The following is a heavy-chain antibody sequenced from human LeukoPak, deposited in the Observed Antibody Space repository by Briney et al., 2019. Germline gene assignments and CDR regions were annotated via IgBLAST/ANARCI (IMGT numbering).Heavy chain of an antibody. Sequence: SETLSLTCAVYGGSFSGYYWSWIRQPPGKGLEWIGYIYYSGSTNYNPSLKSRVTISVDTSKNQFSLKLSSVTAADTAVYYCARLPIVGATTWAFDIWGQGTMVTVSS. J-gene: IGHJ3*02. CDR3: ARLPIVGATTWAFDI. V-gene: IGHV4-59*01. CDR1: GGSFSGYY. D-gene: IGHD1-26*01. CDR2: IYYSGST.